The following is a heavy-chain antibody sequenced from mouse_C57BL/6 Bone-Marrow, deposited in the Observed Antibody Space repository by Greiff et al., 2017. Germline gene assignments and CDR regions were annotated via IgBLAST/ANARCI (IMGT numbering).Heavy chain of an antibody. CDR3: ARYSGTTLFDY. V-gene: IGHV1-69*01. D-gene: IGHD4-1*01. Sequence: VQLQQPGAELVMPGASVKLSCKASGYTFTNYWMHWVKQRPGQGLEWIGELAPSDSDTNYNQKFKGKSTLTVDKSSSTAYLQLLSLTSEDSAVDYCARYSGTTLFDYWGQGTTLTVAS. J-gene: IGHJ2*01. CDR2: LAPSDSDT. CDR1: GYTFTNYW.